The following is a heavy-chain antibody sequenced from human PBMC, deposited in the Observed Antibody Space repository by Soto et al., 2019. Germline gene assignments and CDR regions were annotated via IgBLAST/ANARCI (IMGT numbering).Heavy chain of an antibody. CDR2: IYYSGST. CDR3: ARSSVAGAGYFQH. CDR1: GGSVSGGVYY. J-gene: IGHJ1*01. V-gene: IGHV4-31*03. D-gene: IGHD6-19*01. Sequence: QVQLQESGPGLVKPSQTLSLTCTVSGGSVSGGVYYWNRIRQHPEKGLEWIGYIYYSGSTYYNPSLRSRLTISADTSKNQFSLKLSSVTVADTAVYYCARSSVAGAGYFQHWGQGTQVIVSS.